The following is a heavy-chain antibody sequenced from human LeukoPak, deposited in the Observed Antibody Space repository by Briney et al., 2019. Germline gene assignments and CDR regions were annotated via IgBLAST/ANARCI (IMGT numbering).Heavy chain of an antibody. CDR1: GFSLTTSGMC. J-gene: IGHJ4*02. V-gene: IGHV2-70*11. CDR3: ARVTTVTTALDY. D-gene: IGHD4-17*01. Sequence: SGPTLVNPTQTLTLTCTFSGFSLTTSGMCVSWIRQPPGKALEWLARIDWDDDTYYSTSLKTRLTISKDTSKNQVVLTMTDMDPVDTATHYCARVTTVTTALDYWGQGTLVTVSS. CDR2: IDWDDDT.